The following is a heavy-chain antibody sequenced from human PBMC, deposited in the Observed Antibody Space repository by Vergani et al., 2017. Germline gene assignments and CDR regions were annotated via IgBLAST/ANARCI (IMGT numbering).Heavy chain of an antibody. D-gene: IGHD6-13*01. V-gene: IGHV4-4*07. CDR3: ARDRGIAAAGTTTYYYYYGMDV. CDR2: IYTSGST. Sequence: QVQLQESGPGLVKPSETLSLTCTVSGGSISSYYWSWIRQPAGKGLEWIGRIYTSGSTNYNPSLKSRVTMSVDTSKNQFSLKLSSVTAADTAVYYCARDRGIAAAGTTTYYYYYGMDVWGQGTTVTVSS. CDR1: GGSISSYY. J-gene: IGHJ6*02.